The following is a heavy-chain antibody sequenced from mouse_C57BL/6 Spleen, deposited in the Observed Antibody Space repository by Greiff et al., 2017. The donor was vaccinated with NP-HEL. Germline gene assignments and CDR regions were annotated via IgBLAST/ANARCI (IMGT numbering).Heavy chain of an antibody. CDR1: GYAFSSSW. CDR3: ASSLTGRRYFDY. J-gene: IGHJ2*01. Sequence: QVQLKQSGPELVKPGASVKISCKASGYAFSSSWMNWVKQRPGKGLEWIGRIYPGDGDTNYNGKFKGKATLTADKSSSTAYMQLSSLTSEDSAVYFCASSLTGRRYFDYWGQGTTLTVSS. CDR2: IYPGDGDT. D-gene: IGHD4-1*01. V-gene: IGHV1-82*01.